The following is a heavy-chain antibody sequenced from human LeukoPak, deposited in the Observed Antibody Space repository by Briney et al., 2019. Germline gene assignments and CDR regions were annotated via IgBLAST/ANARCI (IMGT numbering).Heavy chain of an antibody. J-gene: IGHJ4*02. Sequence: GSLRLSCAASGFTFSSYWMSWVRQAPGKGLEWVANIKQDGSEKYYVDSVKGRFTISRDNAKNSLYLQMNSLRAEDTAVYYCARSGRTYYYGSGSSYWGQGTLVTVSS. D-gene: IGHD3-10*01. CDR3: ARSGRTYYYGSGSSY. CDR2: IKQDGSEK. V-gene: IGHV3-7*01. CDR1: GFTFSSYW.